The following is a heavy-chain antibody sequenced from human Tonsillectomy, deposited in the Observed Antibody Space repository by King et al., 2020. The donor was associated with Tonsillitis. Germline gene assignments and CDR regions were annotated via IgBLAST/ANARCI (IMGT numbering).Heavy chain of an antibody. Sequence: QLVQSGAEVKKPGESLRISCKGSGYSFTSYWISWVRQMPGKGLEWMGRIDPSDSYTNYSPSFQSHVTISADKSISTAYLQWSSLKASDTAMYYCARSRITIFGVAPAVDYWGQGTLVTVSS. J-gene: IGHJ4*02. CDR1: GYSFTSYW. CDR3: ARSRITIFGVAPAVDY. D-gene: IGHD3-3*01. V-gene: IGHV5-10-1*03. CDR2: IDPSDSYT.